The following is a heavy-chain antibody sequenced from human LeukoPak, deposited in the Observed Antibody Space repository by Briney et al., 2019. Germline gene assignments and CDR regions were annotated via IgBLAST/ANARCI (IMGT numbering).Heavy chain of an antibody. Sequence: ASVKVSCKASRYIFTGYNVHSVRQAPGQGFEWMGWINPNSGGTNYAQKFQGRVTMTRDTSISTAYMELSRLRSDDTAVYYCARGREGSMIRGPIFVVGTLDYWGQGALVTVSS. CDR3: ARGREGSMIRGPIFVVGTLDY. CDR1: RYIFTGYN. J-gene: IGHJ4*02. V-gene: IGHV1-2*02. CDR2: INPNSGGT. D-gene: IGHD3-10*01.